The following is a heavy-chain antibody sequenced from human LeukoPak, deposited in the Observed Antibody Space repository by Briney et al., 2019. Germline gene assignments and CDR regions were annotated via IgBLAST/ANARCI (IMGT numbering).Heavy chain of an antibody. Sequence: SETLSLTCTVSGGSISCGDYYWSWIRQPPGKGLEWIAYMYYSGSTYYNPSLKSRVTMSADTSKNQLSLKLSSVTAADTAVYYCARPYYYDSRIDPWGQGILVTVSS. CDR1: GGSISCGDYY. D-gene: IGHD3-22*01. CDR2: MYYSGST. V-gene: IGHV4-30-4*01. J-gene: IGHJ5*02. CDR3: ARPYYYDSRIDP.